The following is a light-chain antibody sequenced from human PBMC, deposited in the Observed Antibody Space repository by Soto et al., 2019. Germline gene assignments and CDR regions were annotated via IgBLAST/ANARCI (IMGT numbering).Light chain of an antibody. V-gene: IGLV1-40*01. CDR2: GNS. CDR3: QSYDSSLPVGV. J-gene: IGLJ3*02. Sequence: QTVVTQPPSVSGAPGQRVTISCTGSSSNIGAGYDVHWYQQLPGTAPKLLIYGNSNRPSGVPDRFSGSKSGTSASLAITGLQAEDEADYYCQSYDSSLPVGVFGGGTKVTVL. CDR1: SSNIGAGYD.